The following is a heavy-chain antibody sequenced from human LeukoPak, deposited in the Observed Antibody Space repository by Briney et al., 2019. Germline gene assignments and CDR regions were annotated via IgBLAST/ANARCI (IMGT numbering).Heavy chain of an antibody. Sequence: PGGSLRPSCAASGFTFSSYGMHWVRQAPGKGLEWVAFIRYDGSNKYYADSVKGRFTISRDNSKNTLYLQMNSLRAEGTAVYYCAKSLPGIAAAGRVLDYWGQGTLVTVSS. CDR1: GFTFSSYG. D-gene: IGHD6-13*01. CDR2: IRYDGSNK. V-gene: IGHV3-30*02. CDR3: AKSLPGIAAAGRVLDY. J-gene: IGHJ4*02.